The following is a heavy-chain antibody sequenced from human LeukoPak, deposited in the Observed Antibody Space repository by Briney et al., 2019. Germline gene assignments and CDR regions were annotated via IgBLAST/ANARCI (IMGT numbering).Heavy chain of an antibody. CDR3: ARESPLITIFGVVTSYFDY. Sequence: ASVKVSCKAPGYTFTGYYMHWVRQAPGQGLEWMGWINPNSGGTNYAQKFQGWVTMTRDTSISTAYMELSRLRSDDTAVYYCARESPLITIFGVVTSYFDYWGQGTLVTVSS. J-gene: IGHJ4*02. CDR2: INPNSGGT. CDR1: GYTFTGYY. V-gene: IGHV1-2*04. D-gene: IGHD3-3*01.